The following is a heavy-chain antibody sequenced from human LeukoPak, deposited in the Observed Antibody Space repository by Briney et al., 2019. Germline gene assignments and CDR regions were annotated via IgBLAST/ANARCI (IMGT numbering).Heavy chain of an antibody. CDR2: MNPNSCNT. J-gene: IGHJ6*03. CDR3: ARLWANYYYYYMDV. CDR1: GDTFTSYD. D-gene: IGHD3-16*01. Sequence: ASVKVSCKASGDTFTSYDINWVRQATGQGLECMGWMNPNSCNTGYAQKFQGRVTMTRNNSISTAYMELSSLRSEDTAVYYCARLWANYYYYYMDVWGKGTTVTISS. V-gene: IGHV1-8*02.